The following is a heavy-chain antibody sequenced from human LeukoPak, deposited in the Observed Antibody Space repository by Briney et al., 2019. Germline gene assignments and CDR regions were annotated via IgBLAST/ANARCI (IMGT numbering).Heavy chain of an antibody. J-gene: IGHJ4*02. D-gene: IGHD3-16*01. CDR3: ARDPGWGALDY. CDR2: MNQDGSKI. Sequence: GGSLRLSCGASGFTFPASWMSWVRQAPGKALEWVALMNQDGSKIVYVDSVKGRFTISRDNTKNSLYLQINSLRAEDTAVYYCARDPGWGALDYWGQGTLVTVSS. V-gene: IGHV3-7*01. CDR1: GFTFPASW.